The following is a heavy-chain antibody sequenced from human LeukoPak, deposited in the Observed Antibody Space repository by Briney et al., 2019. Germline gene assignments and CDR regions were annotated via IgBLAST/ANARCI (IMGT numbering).Heavy chain of an antibody. CDR1: GGSFSGYY. J-gene: IGHJ4*02. V-gene: IGHV4-34*01. CDR2: IYHTGST. D-gene: IGHD3-22*01. CDR3: ARLNYYDSSYDY. Sequence: SETLSLTCDVYGGSFSGYYWSWIRQPPGKGLEWIGEIYHTGSTNYNPSLQSRVTISVDTSKNRFSLKLSSVTAADTAVYYCARLNYYDSSYDYWGQGTVVTVSS.